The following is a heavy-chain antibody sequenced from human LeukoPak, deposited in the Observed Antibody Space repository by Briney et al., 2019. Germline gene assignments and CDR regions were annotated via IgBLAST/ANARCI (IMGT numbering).Heavy chain of an antibody. J-gene: IGHJ4*02. CDR1: GYTFTSYG. D-gene: IGHD3-22*01. Sequence: ASVKVSCKASGYTFTSYGISWVRQAPGQGLEWMGWISAYNGNTNYAQKLQGRVTMTTDTSTSTAYMELSRLRSDDTAVYYCARGRGGYYDSNGYYFDYWGQGTLVTVSS. V-gene: IGHV1-18*01. CDR3: ARGRGGYYDSNGYYFDY. CDR2: ISAYNGNT.